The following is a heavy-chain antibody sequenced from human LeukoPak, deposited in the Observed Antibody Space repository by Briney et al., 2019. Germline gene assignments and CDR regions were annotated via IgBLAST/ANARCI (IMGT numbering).Heavy chain of an antibody. CDR1: GFTFGDYA. J-gene: IGHJ4*02. CDR3: TRVLGTGSRLLFDY. Sequence: PGGSLRLSCTASGFTFGDYAMSWFRQAPGKGLEWVGFIRSKAYGGTTEYAASVKGRFTISRDDSKSIAYLQMNSLKTEDTAVYYCTRVLGTGSRLLFDYWGQGTLVTVSS. D-gene: IGHD1-1*01. V-gene: IGHV3-49*03. CDR2: IRSKAYGGTT.